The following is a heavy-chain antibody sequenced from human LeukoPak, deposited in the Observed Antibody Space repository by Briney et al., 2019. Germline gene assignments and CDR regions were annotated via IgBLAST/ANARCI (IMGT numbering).Heavy chain of an antibody. D-gene: IGHD6-19*01. CDR2: IYYSGST. CDR3: ARRDSSGVVPRWDY. J-gene: IGHJ4*02. Sequence: SETLSLTCIVSGGSMSGYYWGWIRQPPGKGLEWIGSIYYSGSTYYNPSLKSRVTISVDTSKNQFSLKLSSVTAADTAVYYCARRDSSGVVPRWDYWGQGTLVTVSS. V-gene: IGHV4-39*01. CDR1: GGSMSGYY.